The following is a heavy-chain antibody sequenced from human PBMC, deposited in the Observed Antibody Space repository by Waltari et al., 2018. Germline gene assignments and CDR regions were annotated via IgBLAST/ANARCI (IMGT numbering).Heavy chain of an antibody. CDR3: TTNLRNYYGSGSYFLGAFDI. CDR2: IIPIFGTA. D-gene: IGHD3-10*01. Sequence: QVQLVQSGAEVKKPGSSVKVSCKASGGTFSSYAISWVRQAPGQGLGWMGGIIPIFGTANYAQKFQGRVTITADKSTSTAYMELSSLRSEDTAVYYCTTNLRNYYGSGSYFLGAFDIWGQGTMVTVSS. J-gene: IGHJ3*02. CDR1: GGTFSSYA. V-gene: IGHV1-69*14.